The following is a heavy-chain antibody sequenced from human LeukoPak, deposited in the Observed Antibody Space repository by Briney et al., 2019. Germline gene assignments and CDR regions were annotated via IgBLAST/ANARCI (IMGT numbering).Heavy chain of an antibody. CDR1: GFTFSSYG. CDR3: ARVVGATSHFDY. D-gene: IGHD1-26*01. Sequence: GGSLRLSCAASGFTFSSYGMHWVRQAPGKGLGWVAFIRYDGSNKYYADSVKGRFTISRDNSKNTLYLQMNSLRAEDAAVYYCARVVGATSHFDYWGQGTLVTVSS. V-gene: IGHV3-30*02. J-gene: IGHJ4*02. CDR2: IRYDGSNK.